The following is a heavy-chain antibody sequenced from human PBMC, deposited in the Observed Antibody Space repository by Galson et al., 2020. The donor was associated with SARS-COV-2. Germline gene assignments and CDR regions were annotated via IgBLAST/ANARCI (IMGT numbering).Heavy chain of an antibody. D-gene: IGHD3-10*01. V-gene: IGHV2-5*01. Sequence: SGPTLVKPTQTLTLTCTVSGISLSTSGVSVGWIRQPPGKALEWLALIYWKDDKQYSPSLKSRLTITKDTTKNQVVLTMTNMDPVDTATYYCAHAPVPPKLRPLLWFGEVSDDAFNVWGQGTMVTVSS. CDR2: IYWKDDK. CDR1: GISLSTSGVS. CDR3: AHAPVPPKLRPLLWFGEVSDDAFNV. J-gene: IGHJ3*01.